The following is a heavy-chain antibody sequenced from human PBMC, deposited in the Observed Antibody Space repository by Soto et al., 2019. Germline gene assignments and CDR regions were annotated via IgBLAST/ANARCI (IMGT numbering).Heavy chain of an antibody. Sequence: SETLSLNCAVYGVSFSGYYWSWIRQPPGKGLEWIGEINHSGSTNYNLSLKSRVTMSVDTSKNQFSLNLSSVTAADTAVYYCARGHPKFGFWGQGTLVTVS. CDR2: INHSGST. CDR1: GVSFSGYY. J-gene: IGHJ4*02. V-gene: IGHV4-34*01. CDR3: ARGHPKFGF.